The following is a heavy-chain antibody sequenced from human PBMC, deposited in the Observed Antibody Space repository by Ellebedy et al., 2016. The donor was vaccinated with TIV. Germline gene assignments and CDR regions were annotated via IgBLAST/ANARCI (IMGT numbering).Heavy chain of an antibody. CDR3: THVDHGNYFN. CDR1: GFSFSTSGVG. V-gene: IGHV2-5*01. D-gene: IGHD1-26*01. J-gene: IGHJ4*02. Sequence: SGPTLVKPTQTLTLTCTFSGFSFSTSGVGVGWIRQPPGKALEWLTLIYWNDDKRYSPSLNSRLTITKDTSKNQVVLTMTDMDPVDTATYFCTHVDHGNYFNWGQGALVTVSS. CDR2: IYWNDDK.